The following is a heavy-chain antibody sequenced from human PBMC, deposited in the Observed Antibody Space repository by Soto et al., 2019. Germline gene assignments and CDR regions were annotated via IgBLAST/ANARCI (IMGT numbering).Heavy chain of an antibody. CDR1: GFTFDDYG. Sequence: PGGSLRLSCAASGFTFDDYGMSWVRQAPGKGLEWVSGINWNGGSTGYADSVKGRFTISRDNAKNSLYLQMNSLRAEDTALYYCARGYYYDSSGFRLSGMDVWGQGTTVTVSS. CDR2: INWNGGST. V-gene: IGHV3-20*04. D-gene: IGHD3-22*01. CDR3: ARGYYYDSSGFRLSGMDV. J-gene: IGHJ6*02.